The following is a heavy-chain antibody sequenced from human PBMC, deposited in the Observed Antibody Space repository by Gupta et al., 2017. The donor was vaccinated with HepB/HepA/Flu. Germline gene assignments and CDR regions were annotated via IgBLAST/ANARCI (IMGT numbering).Heavy chain of an antibody. V-gene: IGHV4-39*01. CDR2: IYYSGST. J-gene: IGHJ3*02. CDR3: ARRVTHEQQLVPVAFDI. CDR1: GGSISSSSYY. D-gene: IGHD6-13*01. Sequence: QLQLQESGPGLVKPSETLSLTCTVSGGSISSSSYYWGWIRQPPGKGLEWIGSIYYSGSTYYNPSLKSRVTISVDTSKNQFSLKLSSVTAADTAVYYCARRVTHEQQLVPVAFDIWGQGTMVTVSS.